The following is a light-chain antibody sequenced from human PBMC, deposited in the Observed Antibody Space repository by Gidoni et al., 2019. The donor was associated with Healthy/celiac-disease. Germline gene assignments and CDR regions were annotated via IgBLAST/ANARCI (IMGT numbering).Light chain of an antibody. Sequence: EIVLTQSPGTLSLSPGERATLSCRASQRVSSSYLAWYQQKPGQAPRLRIYGASSRATGIPDRFSGSGSGTDFTLTISRLEPEDFAVYYWQQYGSSPWTFGQGTKVEIK. CDR1: QRVSSSY. CDR3: QQYGSSPWT. V-gene: IGKV3-20*01. CDR2: GAS. J-gene: IGKJ1*01.